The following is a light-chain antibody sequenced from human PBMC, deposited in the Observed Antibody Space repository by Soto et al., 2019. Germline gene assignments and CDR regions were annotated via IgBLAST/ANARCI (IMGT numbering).Light chain of an antibody. CDR2: DAS. J-gene: IGKJ1*01. CDR1: QGIRND. Sequence: AIQMTQSPSSLSASVGDRVTITCRASQGIRNDLGWYQQKPGKAPKLLIYDASSLESGVPSRFSGSGSGTEFTLTISSLQPDDLATYYCQQYNSYWGTFGQGTKVDIK. V-gene: IGKV1-13*02. CDR3: QQYNSYWGT.